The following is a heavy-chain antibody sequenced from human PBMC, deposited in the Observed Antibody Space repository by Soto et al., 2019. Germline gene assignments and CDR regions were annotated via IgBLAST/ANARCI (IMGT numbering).Heavy chain of an antibody. CDR2: LTDSGDST. V-gene: IGHV3-23*01. D-gene: IGHD6-13*01. J-gene: IGHJ4*02. Sequence: PGGSLRLSCAASGFSFSAYAMAWVRQAPGKGLDWVSSLTDSGDSTYYSDAVKGRFTISRDNSKNTVFLHLNSLRAEDTAVYYCAKDAAGRVAASFERWGQGSLVTVSS. CDR3: AKDAAGRVAASFER. CDR1: GFSFSAYA.